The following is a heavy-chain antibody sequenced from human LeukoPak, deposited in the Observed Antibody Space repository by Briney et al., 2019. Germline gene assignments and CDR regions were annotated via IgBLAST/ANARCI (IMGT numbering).Heavy chain of an antibody. CDR1: GGSISGYY. V-gene: IGHV4-59*08. CDR2: ISYTGST. D-gene: IGHD5-18*01. CDR3: ARRGYSYEAYYFDY. Sequence: SETLSLTCTVSGGSISGYYWSWIRQTPGKGLEWIGHISYTGSTNYNPSLKSRVTISIATSKHQFSLKLSSATAADTAVYYCARRGYSYEAYYFDYCGQGALVTVSS. J-gene: IGHJ4*02.